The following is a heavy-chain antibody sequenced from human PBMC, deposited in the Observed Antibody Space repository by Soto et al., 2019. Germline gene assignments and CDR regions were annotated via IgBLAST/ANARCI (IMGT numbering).Heavy chain of an antibody. J-gene: IGHJ4*02. D-gene: IGHD3-16*01. CDR2: ISGSGNTI. Sequence: GGSLTLSCAASGFTLIDYYTSWIRQAPGKGLEWVSHISGSGNTIDYADSVKGRFTISRDNAKNSLYLQMNSLRDDDTAVFYCARGRYALDYWGQGTRVTVSS. V-gene: IGHV3-11*01. CDR3: ARGRYALDY. CDR1: GFTLIDYY.